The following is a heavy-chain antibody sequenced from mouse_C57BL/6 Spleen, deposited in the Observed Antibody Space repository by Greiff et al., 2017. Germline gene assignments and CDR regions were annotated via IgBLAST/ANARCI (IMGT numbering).Heavy chain of an antibody. Sequence: VKLQQPGAELVKPGASVKLSCKASGYTFTSYWMQWVKQRPGQGLEWIGEIDPSDSYTNYNQKFKGKATLTVDTSSSTAYMQLSSLTSEDSAVYYCARWGHSNYFDYWGQGTTLTVSS. V-gene: IGHV1-50*01. CDR2: IDPSDSYT. J-gene: IGHJ2*01. D-gene: IGHD2-5*01. CDR1: GYTFTSYW. CDR3: ARWGHSNYFDY.